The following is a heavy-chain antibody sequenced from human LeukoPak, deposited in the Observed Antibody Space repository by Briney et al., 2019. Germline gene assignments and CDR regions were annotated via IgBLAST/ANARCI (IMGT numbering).Heavy chain of an antibody. V-gene: IGHV4-39*01. CDR3: ARHLITMIVVGLKGWFDP. CDR1: GGSISSSSYY. Sequence: SGTLSLTCTVSGGSISSSSYYWGWIRQPPGKGLEWIGSIYYSGSTYYNPSLKSRATISVDTSKNQFSLKLSSVTAADTAVYYCARHLITMIVVGLKGWFDPWGQGTLVTVSS. J-gene: IGHJ5*02. D-gene: IGHD3-22*01. CDR2: IYYSGST.